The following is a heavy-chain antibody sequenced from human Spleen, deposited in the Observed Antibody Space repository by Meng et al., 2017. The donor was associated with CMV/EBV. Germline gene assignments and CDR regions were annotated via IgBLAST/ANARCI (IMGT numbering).Heavy chain of an antibody. CDR3: AREYCSSTSCYPWVYFDY. J-gene: IGHJ4*02. Sequence: ETLSLTCAVYGGPFSGYFWTWIRQSPGKGLVWVSRINSDGSSTSYADSVKGRFTISRDNAKNTLYLQMNSLRAEDTAVYYCAREYCSSTSCYPWVYFDYWGQGTLVTVSS. CDR2: INSDGSST. D-gene: IGHD2-2*01. CDR1: GGPFSGYF. V-gene: IGHV3-74*01.